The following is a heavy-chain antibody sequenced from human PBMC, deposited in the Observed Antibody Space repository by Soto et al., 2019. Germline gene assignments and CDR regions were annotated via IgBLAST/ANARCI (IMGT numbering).Heavy chain of an antibody. Sequence: ASVKVSCKASGYTFTSYAMHWVRQAPGQRLEWMGWINAGNGNTKYSQKFQGRVTITRDTSASTAYMELSSLRSEDTAVYYCARGLSRFSGIQLWSDYYYYGMDVWGQGTTVTVSS. D-gene: IGHD5-18*01. CDR2: INAGNGNT. J-gene: IGHJ6*02. CDR3: ARGLSRFSGIQLWSDYYYYGMDV. CDR1: GYTFTSYA. V-gene: IGHV1-3*01.